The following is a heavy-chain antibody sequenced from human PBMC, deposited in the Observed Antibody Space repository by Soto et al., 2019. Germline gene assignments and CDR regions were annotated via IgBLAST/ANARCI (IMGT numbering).Heavy chain of an antibody. Sequence: GASVKVSCKASGYTFTSYGISWVRQAPGQGLEWMGWISANNGNTNYAQKLQGRVTMTTDTSISTAYMELSRLRSDDTAVYYCARSLASSYYYYMDVWGKGTTVTVSS. CDR3: ARSLASSYYYYMDV. CDR1: GYTFTSYG. CDR2: ISANNGNT. D-gene: IGHD3-10*01. J-gene: IGHJ6*03. V-gene: IGHV1-18*01.